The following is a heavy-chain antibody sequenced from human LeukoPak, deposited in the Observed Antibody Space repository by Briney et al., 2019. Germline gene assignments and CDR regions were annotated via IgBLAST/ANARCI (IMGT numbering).Heavy chain of an antibody. CDR3: ARDLTYDFWSGYYSGYYYMDV. CDR1: RFTSSSNW. J-gene: IGHJ6*03. D-gene: IGHD3-3*01. V-gene: IGHV3-7*01. Sequence: GGSLRPSCAASRFTSSSNWTRCVRQPQGKGMEWVANIKQDGSQKNYVDSVKGRCTISREKAKNSLYLQMNSLRAEDAAVYYCARDLTYDFWSGYYSGYYYMDVWGKGTAVTVSS. CDR2: IKQDGSQK.